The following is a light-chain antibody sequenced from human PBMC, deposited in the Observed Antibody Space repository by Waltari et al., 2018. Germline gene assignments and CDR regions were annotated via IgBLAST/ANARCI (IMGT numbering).Light chain of an antibody. CDR1: SSDVGGDNY. J-gene: IGLJ3*02. Sequence: QSALTQPPSASGSPGQSVTISCTGTSSDVGGDNYFSWYQQPPGKAPKLLIDQVTKRPSGVPDRFSGSRSGNTASLTVSGLQAEDDADYFCTSHAGTNSVFGGGTKLTVL. V-gene: IGLV2-8*01. CDR2: QVT. CDR3: TSHAGTNSV.